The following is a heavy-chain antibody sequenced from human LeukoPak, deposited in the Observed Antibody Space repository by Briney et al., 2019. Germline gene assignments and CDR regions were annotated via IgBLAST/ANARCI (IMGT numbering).Heavy chain of an antibody. J-gene: IGHJ4*02. V-gene: IGHV3-9*01. D-gene: IGHD3-22*01. CDR1: GFTFSSYW. CDR3: AKDKVSGSSGYYGEFDY. Sequence: RAGGSLRLSCAASGFTFSSYWMSWVRQAPGKGLEWVSGISWNSGSIGYADSVKGRFTISRDNAKNSLYLQMNSLRAEDTALYYCAKDKVSGSSGYYGEFDYWGQGTLVTVSS. CDR2: ISWNSGSI.